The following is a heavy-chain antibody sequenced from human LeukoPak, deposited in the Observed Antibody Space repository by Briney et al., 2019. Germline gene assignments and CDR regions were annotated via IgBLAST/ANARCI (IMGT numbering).Heavy chain of an antibody. Sequence: GGSLRLSCVASGFSLRSCGMHWVRQAPGKGLEWVAIFWYDGANKNYVDSAKGRFTISSDYSRNTLFLQMDGLRAEDTGVYYCARVAETYCYYMDVWGGGTTVTVSS. V-gene: IGHV3-33*02. J-gene: IGHJ6*03. CDR3: ARVAETYCYYMDV. CDR1: GFSLRSCG. CDR2: FWYDGANK. D-gene: IGHD5-24*01.